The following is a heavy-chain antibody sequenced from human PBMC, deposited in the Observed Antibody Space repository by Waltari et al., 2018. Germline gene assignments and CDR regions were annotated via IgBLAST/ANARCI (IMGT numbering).Heavy chain of an antibody. CDR1: GDSFSGHY. D-gene: IGHD2-21*02. Sequence: QVQLQQWGAGLWKPSETLSLTCAVYGDSFSGHYWSWIRQPPGKGLEWIGEINYSGTTNYNPSLKSRMSMSVDTSKNQFSLKLSSVTAEDTAVYYCARDDYGGNSYYFDYWGQGTLVTVSS. V-gene: IGHV4-34*02. CDR3: ARDDYGGNSYYFDY. CDR2: INYSGTT. J-gene: IGHJ4*02.